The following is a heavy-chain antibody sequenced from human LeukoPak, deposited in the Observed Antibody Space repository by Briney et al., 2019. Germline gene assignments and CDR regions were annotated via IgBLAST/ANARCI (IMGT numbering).Heavy chain of an antibody. CDR3: AKVLAGAGTRPLGY. CDR1: GFTFEKYA. D-gene: IGHD1-26*01. V-gene: IGHV3-23*01. Sequence: PGGSLRLSCAASGFTFEKYAMSWVRQAPGKGLEWVSLISGSTGNTYYADSVQGRFTISRDNSKNTLFLQLNILRAEDTAVYYCAKVLAGAGTRPLGYWGQGTLVTVSP. CDR2: ISGSTGNT. J-gene: IGHJ4*02.